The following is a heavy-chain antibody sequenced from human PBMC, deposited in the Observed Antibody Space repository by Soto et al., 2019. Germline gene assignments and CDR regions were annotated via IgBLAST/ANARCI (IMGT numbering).Heavy chain of an antibody. J-gene: IGHJ6*03. CDR2: IYYSGST. V-gene: IGHV4-61*01. D-gene: IGHD4-17*01. Sequence: SETLSLTCTVSGGSISSSSYYWSWIRQPPGKGLEWIGYIYYSGSTNYNPPLKSRVTISVDTSKNQFSLKLSSVTAADTAVYYGARAVGDSHYYYYMDVWGKGTTVTVSS. CDR1: GGSISSSSYY. CDR3: ARAVGDSHYYYYMDV.